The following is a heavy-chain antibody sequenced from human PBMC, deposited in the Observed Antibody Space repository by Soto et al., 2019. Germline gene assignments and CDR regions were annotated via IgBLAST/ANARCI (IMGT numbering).Heavy chain of an antibody. CDR1: GYTFTGYY. D-gene: IGHD2-2*01. Sequence: ASVNVSCKASGYTFTGYYMHWVRQAPGQGLEWMGWINPNSGGTNYAQKFQGWVTMTRDTSISTAYMELSRLRSDDTAVYYCAREVCGTSCYAGYFDYWGQGTLVTVSS. V-gene: IGHV1-2*04. J-gene: IGHJ4*02. CDR3: AREVCGTSCYAGYFDY. CDR2: INPNSGGT.